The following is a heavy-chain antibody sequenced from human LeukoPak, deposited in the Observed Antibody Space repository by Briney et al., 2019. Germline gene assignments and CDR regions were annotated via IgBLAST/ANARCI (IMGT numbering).Heavy chain of an antibody. Sequence: GGSLRLSRAASGFTFSHYWMTWVRQAPGKGLQWVANIKQDGSEQYYLDSVKGRFIISRDDAKSSMNLQMNRLRAEDTAVYYCARGDLLGLTTGHFDYWGQGTLVTVSS. D-gene: IGHD4-11*01. J-gene: IGHJ4*02. CDR2: IKQDGSEQ. CDR1: GFTFSHYW. CDR3: ARGDLLGLTTGHFDY. V-gene: IGHV3-7*03.